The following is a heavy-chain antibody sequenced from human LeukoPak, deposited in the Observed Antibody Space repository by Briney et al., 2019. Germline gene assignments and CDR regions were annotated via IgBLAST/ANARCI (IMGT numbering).Heavy chain of an antibody. J-gene: IGHJ4*02. CDR3: ARDSWGPNDYGGNR. D-gene: IGHD4-23*01. CDR1: GFTFSSYS. CDR2: ISSSSSYI. Sequence: GGSLRLSCAASGFTFSSYSMNWVRQAPGKGLEWVSSISSSSSYIYYADSVKGRFTISRDNAKNSLYLQMNSLRAEDTAVYYCARDSWGPNDYGGNRWGQGALVTVSS. V-gene: IGHV3-21*01.